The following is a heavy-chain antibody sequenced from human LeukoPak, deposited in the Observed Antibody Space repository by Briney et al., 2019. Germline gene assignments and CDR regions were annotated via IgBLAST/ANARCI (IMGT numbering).Heavy chain of an antibody. Sequence: GRSLRLSCAASGFTFSSYAMSWVRQAPGKGLEWVSAISGSGGSTYYADSVKGRFTISRDNSKNTLYLQMNSLRAEDTAVYYCAKGGYGDYVPSHFDYWAREPWSPSPQ. CDR3: AKGGYGDYVPSHFDY. J-gene: IGHJ4*02. CDR1: GFTFSSYA. V-gene: IGHV3-23*01. D-gene: IGHD4-17*01. CDR2: ISGSGGST.